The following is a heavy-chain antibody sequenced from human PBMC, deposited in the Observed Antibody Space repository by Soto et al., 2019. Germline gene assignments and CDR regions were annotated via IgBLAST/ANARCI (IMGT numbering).Heavy chain of an antibody. CDR3: ARPFRGWLVHGPGDY. Sequence: EVQLLESGGGLVQPGGSLRLSCAASGFTFSSYAMSWVRQAPGKGLEWVSAISGSGGSTYYADSVKGRFTISRDNSKNTLYLQMNSLRAEDTAVYYCARPFRGWLVHGPGDYWGQGTLVTVSS. J-gene: IGHJ4*02. V-gene: IGHV3-23*01. D-gene: IGHD6-19*01. CDR2: ISGSGGST. CDR1: GFTFSSYA.